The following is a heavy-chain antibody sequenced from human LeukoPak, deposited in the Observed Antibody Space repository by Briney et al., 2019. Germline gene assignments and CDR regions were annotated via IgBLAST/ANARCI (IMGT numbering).Heavy chain of an antibody. Sequence: SETLSLTCTVSGGSISSGSYYWSWIRQPPGKGLEWIGYIYYSGSTYYNPSLKSRVTISVDTSKNQFSLKLSSVTAADTAVYYCARDLRSAWYFDLWGRGTLVTVSS. J-gene: IGHJ2*01. V-gene: IGHV4-30-4*01. CDR3: ARDLRSAWYFDL. CDR1: GGSISSGSYY. CDR2: IYYSGST. D-gene: IGHD3-10*02.